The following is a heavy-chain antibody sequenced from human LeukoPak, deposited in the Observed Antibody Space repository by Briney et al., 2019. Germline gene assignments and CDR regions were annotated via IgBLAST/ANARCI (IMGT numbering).Heavy chain of an antibody. Sequence: SETLSLTCTVSGGSVSSGSYYWSWIRQPPGKGLEWIGEINHSGSTNYNPSLKSRVTISVDTSKNQFSLKLSSVTAADTAVYYCARERYCSSTSCYDYYYYGMDVWGQGTTVTVSS. D-gene: IGHD2-2*01. V-gene: IGHV4-39*07. CDR2: INHSGST. J-gene: IGHJ6*02. CDR1: GGSVSSGSYY. CDR3: ARERYCSSTSCYDYYYYGMDV.